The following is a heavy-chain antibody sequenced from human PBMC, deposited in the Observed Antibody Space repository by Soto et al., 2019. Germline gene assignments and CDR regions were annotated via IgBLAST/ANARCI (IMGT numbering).Heavy chain of an antibody. D-gene: IGHD3-10*01. J-gene: IGHJ4*02. CDR3: ARNELYYGSGPKRALHQ. Sequence: ASVQVSCKASGYTFTGYYMRWVRQAPGQGLEWIKSFNPNSDDTNYEQKFQGMYTMTRDTSISPDYMKLSRSRTDVTAVYCRARNELYYGSGPKRALHQWGQGTLVTVSS. V-gene: IGHV1-2*02. CDR2: FNPNSDDT. CDR1: GYTFTGYY.